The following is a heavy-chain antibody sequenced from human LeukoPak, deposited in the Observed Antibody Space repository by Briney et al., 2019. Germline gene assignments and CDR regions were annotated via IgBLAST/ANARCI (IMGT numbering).Heavy chain of an antibody. D-gene: IGHD2-2*02. Sequence: SVKVSCKASGGTFSSYAISWVRQAPGQGLEWMGGIIPIFGTANYAQKFQGRVTITADESTSTAYMELSSLRSEDTAVYYCARAKDIVVVPAAISAFDIWGQGTMVTVSS. CDR2: IIPIFGTA. CDR1: GGTFSSYA. V-gene: IGHV1-69*13. CDR3: ARAKDIVVVPAAISAFDI. J-gene: IGHJ3*02.